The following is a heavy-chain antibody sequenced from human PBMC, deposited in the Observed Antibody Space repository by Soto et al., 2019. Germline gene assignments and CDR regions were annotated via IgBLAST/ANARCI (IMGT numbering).Heavy chain of an antibody. J-gene: IGHJ6*02. Sequence: ASETLSLTCTVSGGSISSSSYYWGWIRQPPGKGLEWIGSIYYSGSTYYNPSLKSRVTISVDTSKNQFSLKLSSVTAADTAVYYFESHSYRSGTDYYYFYGMDVWCQGISLAVS. CDR2: IYYSGST. CDR3: ESHSYRSGTDYYYFYGMDV. V-gene: IGHV4-39*01. D-gene: IGHD3-10*01. CDR1: GGSISSSSYY.